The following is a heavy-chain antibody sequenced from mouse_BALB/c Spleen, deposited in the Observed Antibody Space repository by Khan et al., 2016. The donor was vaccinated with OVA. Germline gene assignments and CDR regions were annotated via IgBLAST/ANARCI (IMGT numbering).Heavy chain of an antibody. CDR2: IDPSTDYT. V-gene: IGHV1-7*01. CDR1: GYTFTIYW. Sequence: QVQLKESGAELAKPGASVKMSCKASGYTFTIYWMHWVKQRPGQGLEWIGYIDPSTDYTEYNQKFKDKATLTADKSSSTAYMQLPSLTSEDSAVYYCVNHGSSSSWFTYWGQGTLVTVSS. J-gene: IGHJ3*01. CDR3: VNHGSSSSWFTY. D-gene: IGHD1-1*01.